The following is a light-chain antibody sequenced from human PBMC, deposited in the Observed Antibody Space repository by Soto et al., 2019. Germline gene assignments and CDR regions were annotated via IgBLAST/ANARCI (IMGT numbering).Light chain of an antibody. Sequence: QSALTQPASVSGSPGQSITISCSGTSTDVGHPYNYVSWYQQYPGKAPKLLIFGVSNRPSGISGRFSGSKSGNTASLTISGLQPEDEADYYCMSYLASTTTHGILGGGTKLTVL. CDR2: GVS. J-gene: IGLJ2*01. V-gene: IGLV2-14*03. CDR3: MSYLASTTTHGI. CDR1: STDVGHPYNY.